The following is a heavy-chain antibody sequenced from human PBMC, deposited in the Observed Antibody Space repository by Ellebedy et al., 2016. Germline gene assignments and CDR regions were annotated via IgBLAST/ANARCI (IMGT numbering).Heavy chain of an antibody. J-gene: IGHJ4*02. CDR2: ISPYNGHT. CDR3: ARYSGSYTNDY. Sequence: ASVKVFCKASGYTFDNSGISWVRQAPGQGLEWMGWISPYNGHTDYAQKFLGRVTMTTDTSTTTAFMELGSLRSDDSAVYYCARYSGSYTNDYWGQGTLVTVSP. CDR1: GYTFDNSG. V-gene: IGHV1-18*04. D-gene: IGHD1-26*01.